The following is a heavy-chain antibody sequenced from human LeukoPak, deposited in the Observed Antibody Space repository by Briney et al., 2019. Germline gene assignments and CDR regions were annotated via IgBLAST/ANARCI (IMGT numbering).Heavy chain of an antibody. CDR2: MNPNSGNT. CDR1: GYTFTSYD. V-gene: IGHV1-8*01. CDR3: ARGAFRYCSGGSCYSDY. J-gene: IGHJ4*02. Sequence: ASVKVSCKASGYTFTSYDINWARQATGQGLEWMGWMNPNSGNTGYAQKFQGRVTMTRNTSISTAYMELSSLRSEDTAVYYCARGAFRYCSGGSCYSDYWGQGTLVTVSS. D-gene: IGHD2-15*01.